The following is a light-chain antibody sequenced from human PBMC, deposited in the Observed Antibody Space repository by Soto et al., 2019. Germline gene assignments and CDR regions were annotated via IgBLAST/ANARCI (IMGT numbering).Light chain of an antibody. Sequence: VLTQPPSVSGSPGQSVAISCTGTSGDVGSFNRVSWYQQPPGTAPKLLIYDVSNRPSGVPDRFSGSKSGNTASLTISGLQAEDEADYYCSSFTSSDTYVFGTGTKVTVL. CDR3: SSFTSSDTYV. CDR2: DVS. J-gene: IGLJ1*01. CDR1: SGDVGSFNR. V-gene: IGLV2-18*02.